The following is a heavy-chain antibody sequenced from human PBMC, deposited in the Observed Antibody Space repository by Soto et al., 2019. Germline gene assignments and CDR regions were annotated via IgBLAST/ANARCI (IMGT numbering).Heavy chain of an antibody. V-gene: IGHV1-69*10. CDR1: GGTFSSYA. CDR3: ARDSPYGSGSYPPYNWFDP. Sequence: ASVKVSCKASGGTFSSYAISWVRQAPGQGLEWMGGIIPIFGIANYAQKIQGRVTITADKSTSTAYMELSSLRSEDTAVYYCARDSPYGSGSYPPYNWFDPWGQGTLVTVSS. J-gene: IGHJ5*02. CDR2: IIPIFGIA. D-gene: IGHD3-10*01.